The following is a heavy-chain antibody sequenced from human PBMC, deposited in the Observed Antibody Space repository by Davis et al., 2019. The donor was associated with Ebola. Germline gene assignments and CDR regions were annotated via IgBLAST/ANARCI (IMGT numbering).Heavy chain of an antibody. CDR1: GGSISSGDYY. CDR3: ARQPHYGDGYYYGMDV. J-gene: IGHJ6*02. Sequence: PSETLSLTCTVSGGSISSGDYYWSWIRQPAGKGLEWIGRIYTSGSTNYNPSLKSRVTMSVDTSKNQFSLKLSSVTAADTAVYYCARQPHYGDGYYYGMDVWGQGTTVTVSS. V-gene: IGHV4-61*02. CDR2: IYTSGST. D-gene: IGHD4-17*01.